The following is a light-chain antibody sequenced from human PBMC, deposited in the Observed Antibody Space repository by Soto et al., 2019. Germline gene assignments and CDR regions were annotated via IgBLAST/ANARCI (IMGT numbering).Light chain of an antibody. CDR3: QQRSNWPPWT. CDR1: QSVSNN. J-gene: IGKJ1*01. Sequence: EIVMPQSPVTLSVSPVERSTLSFRASQSVSNNLAWYQQKPGQAPRLLIYDASNRATGIPARFSGSGSGTDFTLTISSLEPEDFAVYYCQQRSNWPPWTFGQGTKVDIK. CDR2: DAS. V-gene: IGKV3-11*01.